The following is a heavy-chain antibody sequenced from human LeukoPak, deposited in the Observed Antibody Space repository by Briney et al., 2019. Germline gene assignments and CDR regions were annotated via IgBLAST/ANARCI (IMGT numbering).Heavy chain of an antibody. CDR2: INPSGGST. V-gene: IGHV1-46*01. CDR1: GYTFTSYY. CDR3: ARYCSSTSCLVDY. D-gene: IGHD2-2*01. Sequence: ASVKVSCKASGYTFTSYYMHWVRQAPGQGLEWMGIINPSGGSTSYAQKFQGRVTMTRDTSISTAYMELSRLRSDDTAVYYCARYCSSTSCLVDYWGQGTLVTVSS. J-gene: IGHJ4*02.